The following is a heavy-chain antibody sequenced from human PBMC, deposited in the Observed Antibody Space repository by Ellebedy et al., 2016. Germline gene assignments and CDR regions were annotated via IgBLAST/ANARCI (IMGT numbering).Heavy chain of an antibody. J-gene: IGHJ4*02. CDR1: GFNFRTYW. D-gene: IGHD1-7*01. CDR2: LDEDGRAK. CDR3: ASNLNYRFDY. Sequence: GESLKISCVASGFNFRTYWMSWVRQAPGKGLEWVANLDEDGRAKYYVDSVKGRFTISRDNTKNSVFLQMSSLRAEDTAVYYCASNLNYRFDYWGQGIHVTVSS. V-gene: IGHV3-7*03.